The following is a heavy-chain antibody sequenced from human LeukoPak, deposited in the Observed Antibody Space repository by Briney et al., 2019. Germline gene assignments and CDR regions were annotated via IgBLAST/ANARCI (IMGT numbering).Heavy chain of an antibody. D-gene: IGHD2-2*01. CDR1: GFTFSSYG. V-gene: IGHV3-30*02. J-gene: IGHJ4*02. CDR2: IRYDGSNK. Sequence: GGSLRLSCAASGFTFSSYGMHWVRQAPGKGLEWVAFIRYDGSNKYYADSVKGRFTISRDNSKNTLYLQMNSLRAEDTAVYYCAKGDLRYCSSTSCPRGDYFDYWGQGTLVTVSS. CDR3: AKGDLRYCSSTSCPRGDYFDY.